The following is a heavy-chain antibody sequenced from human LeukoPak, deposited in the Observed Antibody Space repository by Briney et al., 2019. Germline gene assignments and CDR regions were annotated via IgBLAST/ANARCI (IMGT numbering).Heavy chain of an antibody. CDR3: ARDKADGYSYYFDY. V-gene: IGHV4-61*02. D-gene: IGHD2-15*01. CDR1: GDSISSGNHY. Sequence: PSETLSLTCTVSGDSISSGNHYWSWIRQPAGKGLEWIVRVYTSGSTNYNPSLESRGTILVDTSKNQFSLRLSSVTAADTAVYYCARDKADGYSYYFDYWGQGTLVTVSS. J-gene: IGHJ4*02. CDR2: VYTSGST.